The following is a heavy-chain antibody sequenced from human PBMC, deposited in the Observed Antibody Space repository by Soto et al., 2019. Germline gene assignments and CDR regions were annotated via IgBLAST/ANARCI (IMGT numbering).Heavy chain of an antibody. CDR2: TYYRSKWYN. Sequence: PSQTLSLTCAISGDSVSSNSAALNWIRQSPSRGLEWLGRTYYRSKWYNDYAVSVKSRITINPDTSKNQFSLQLNSVTPEDTAVYYCAREREGWYPSWFDPWGQGTLVTVSS. V-gene: IGHV6-1*01. J-gene: IGHJ5*02. CDR1: GDSVSSNSAA. CDR3: AREREGWYPSWFDP. D-gene: IGHD6-19*01.